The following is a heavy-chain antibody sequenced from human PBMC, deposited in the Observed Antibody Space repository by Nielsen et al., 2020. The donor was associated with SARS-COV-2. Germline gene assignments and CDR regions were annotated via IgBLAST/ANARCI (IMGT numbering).Heavy chain of an antibody. CDR2: IKQDGSEK. D-gene: IGHD3-22*01. J-gene: IGHJ4*02. Sequence: GESLKISCAASGFTFSSYWMSWVRQAPGKGLEWVANIKQDGSEKYYVDSVKGRFTISRDNAKNSLYLQMNSLRSDDTAVYYCARDRPALRYDSSGYPYWGQGTLVTVSS. CDR1: GFTFSSYW. V-gene: IGHV3-7*03. CDR3: ARDRPALRYDSSGYPY.